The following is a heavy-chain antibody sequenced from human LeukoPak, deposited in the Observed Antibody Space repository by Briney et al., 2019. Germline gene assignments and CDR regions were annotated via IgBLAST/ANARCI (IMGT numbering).Heavy chain of an antibody. CDR3: AKPPRSGYSYGYFDY. V-gene: IGHV3-43*02. CDR2: ISGDGGTT. J-gene: IGHJ4*02. Sequence: PGGSLRLSCAASGFTFDDYAMHGVRQAPGKGLEWVSLISGDGGTTYYADSVKGRFTISRDNSKNSLYLQMNSLRTEDTALYYCAKPPRSGYSYGYFDYWGQGALVTVSS. D-gene: IGHD5-18*01. CDR1: GFTFDDYA.